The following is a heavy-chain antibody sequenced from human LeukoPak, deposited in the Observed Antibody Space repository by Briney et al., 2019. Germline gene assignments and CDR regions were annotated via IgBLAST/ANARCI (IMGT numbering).Heavy chain of an antibody. CDR3: ARVISSAWRQMDL. V-gene: IGHV4-4*02. D-gene: IGHD3-22*01. J-gene: IGHJ5*02. Sequence: SETLSLTCSVSGDSITSYAWWSWVRQPPGKGLEWIGEIHLSGVTNYNPSLESRVTMSIDKSKNQLSLNLMSVTAADTAVYYCARVISSAWRQMDLWGQGTLVTVSS. CDR2: IHLSGVT. CDR1: GDSITSYAW.